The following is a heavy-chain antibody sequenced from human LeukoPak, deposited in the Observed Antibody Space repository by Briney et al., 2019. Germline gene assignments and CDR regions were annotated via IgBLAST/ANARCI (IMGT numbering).Heavy chain of an antibody. CDR2: IYTSGNT. V-gene: IGHV4-61*02. Sequence: SQTLSLTCTVSGDSISSGSYYWSCVRQPAGKGLECIGRIYTSGNTNYNPSLKSRVSISVDTSKNQFSLRLNSVTAADTAVYYCARHQHSGRKHYYGMDVWGQGTTVTVSS. J-gene: IGHJ6*02. D-gene: IGHD1-26*01. CDR3: ARHQHSGRKHYYGMDV. CDR1: GDSISSGSYY.